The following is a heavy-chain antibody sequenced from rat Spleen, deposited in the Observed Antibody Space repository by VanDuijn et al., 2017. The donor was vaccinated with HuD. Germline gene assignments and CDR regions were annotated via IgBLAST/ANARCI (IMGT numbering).Heavy chain of an antibody. V-gene: IGHV5-31*01. J-gene: IGHJ4*01. CDR2: MTNTGGSI. Sequence: EVQLVESGGGLVQPGRSLKLSCVTSGFTFNNYWMSWVRQAPGKGLEWVASMTNTGGSIFYPDSVKGRFTISRDNAQNTLYLQMNGLRSEDTATYYCTRDGAERYFDYWGQGASVTVSS. CDR1: GFTFNNYW. CDR3: TRDGAERYFDY. D-gene: IGHD1-5*01.